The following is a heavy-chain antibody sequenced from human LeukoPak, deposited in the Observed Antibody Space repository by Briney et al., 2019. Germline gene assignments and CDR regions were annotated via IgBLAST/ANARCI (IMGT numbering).Heavy chain of an antibody. V-gene: IGHV3-30*04. D-gene: IGHD3-10*01. Sequence: GRSLRLSCAASGFTFSSYAMHWVRQAPGKGLEWVSFIRNGKYYADSVKDRFTVSKDNSKNTMYLQMNSLRAEDTAVYYCARDQGGFSWGQGTLVTVSS. CDR1: GFTFSSYA. CDR2: IRNGK. J-gene: IGHJ5*02. CDR3: ARDQGGFS.